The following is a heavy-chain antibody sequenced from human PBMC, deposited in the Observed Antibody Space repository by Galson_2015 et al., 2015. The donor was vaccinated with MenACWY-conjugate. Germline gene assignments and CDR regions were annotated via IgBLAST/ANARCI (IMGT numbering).Heavy chain of an antibody. CDR1: GFTFSDYA. V-gene: IGHV3-23*01. J-gene: IGHJ5*02. D-gene: IGHD2-15*01. CDR2: ISGGSENI. Sequence: SLRLSCAAAGFTFSDYAMRWVRQAPGKGLEWVSAISGGSENIYYADSVKGRFTISRDNAKNTVHLHMNSLRVEDTAIYYCTKAGYRSGWFDEWGQGTLVTVSS. CDR3: TKAGYRSGWFDE.